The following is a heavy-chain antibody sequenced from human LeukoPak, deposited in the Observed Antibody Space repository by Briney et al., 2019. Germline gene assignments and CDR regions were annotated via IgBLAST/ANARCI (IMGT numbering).Heavy chain of an antibody. CDR1: GYTFTSYG. V-gene: IGHV1-69*04. CDR2: IIPILGIA. Sequence: SVKVSCKASGYTFTSYGISWVRQAPGQGLEWMGRIIPILGIANYAQKFQGRVTITADKSTSTAYMELSSLRSEDTAVYYCARDRDGYMPWGQGTLVTVSS. CDR3: ARDRDGYMP. J-gene: IGHJ5*02. D-gene: IGHD5-24*01.